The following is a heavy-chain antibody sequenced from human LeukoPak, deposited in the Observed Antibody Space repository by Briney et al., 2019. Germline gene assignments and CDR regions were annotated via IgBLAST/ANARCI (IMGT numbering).Heavy chain of an antibody. CDR2: ISASGGT. D-gene: IGHD6-19*01. CDR3: ARSPHNSAWYEKWFDP. V-gene: IGHV4-4*08. Sequence: SETLSLTCTVSGGSISTYYWSWIRQSPGKGLEWIADISASGGTNYNPSLESRVTVSIDSSKNQFTLKLSSVTAADTAVFYCARSPHNSAWYEKWFDPWGQGTLVTVSS. J-gene: IGHJ5*02. CDR1: GGSISTYY.